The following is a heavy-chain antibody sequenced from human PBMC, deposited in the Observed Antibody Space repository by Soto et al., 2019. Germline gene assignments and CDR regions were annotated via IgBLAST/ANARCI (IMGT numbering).Heavy chain of an antibody. D-gene: IGHD2-15*01. J-gene: IGHJ6*03. CDR1: GFTFSSYA. Sequence: GGSLSLSCAASGFTFSSYAMHWVRQAPGKGLEWVAVISYDGSNKYYADSVKGRFTISRDNSKNTLYLQMNSLRAEDTAVYYCARDRVARGMDVWGKGTTVTVSS. CDR3: ARDRVARGMDV. CDR2: ISYDGSNK. V-gene: IGHV3-30-3*01.